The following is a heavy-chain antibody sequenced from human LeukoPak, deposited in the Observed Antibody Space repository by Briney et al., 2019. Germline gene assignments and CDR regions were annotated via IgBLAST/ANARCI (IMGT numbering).Heavy chain of an antibody. V-gene: IGHV1-2*06. D-gene: IGHD3-22*01. CDR3: AAISYYYDSSGYYSFQH. Sequence: ASVKLFCKASGYTFTGYYIYWVRQAPGQGLEWMGRITPNSGDTHYAQKFQGRVTMTRDTSISTAYMELSRLRSDDTAAYYCAAISYYYDSSGYYSFQHWGQGTLVTVSS. CDR1: GYTFTGYY. J-gene: IGHJ1*01. CDR2: ITPNSGDT.